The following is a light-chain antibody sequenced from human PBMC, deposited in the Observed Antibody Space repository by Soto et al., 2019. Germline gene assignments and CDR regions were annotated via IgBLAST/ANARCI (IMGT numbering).Light chain of an antibody. V-gene: IGKV3-20*01. CDR2: GAS. Sequence: IVLTQSPGTVSLSPGERASHSSMASDSVRSSYLAWYQQKPGQAPRLLIYGASTRATGIPDRFTGSGSGTDFTLSVSRLEPEDFAVYFCQQYGSSPAPFGQGTMVAI. CDR1: DSVRSSY. CDR3: QQYGSSPAP. J-gene: IGKJ1*01.